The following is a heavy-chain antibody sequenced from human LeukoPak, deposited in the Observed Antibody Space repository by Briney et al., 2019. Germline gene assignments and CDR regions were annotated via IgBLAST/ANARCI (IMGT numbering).Heavy chain of an antibody. CDR2: INHSGST. J-gene: IGHJ6*03. V-gene: IGHV4-34*01. CDR1: GGSFSGYY. CDR3: ARGVRPKVRYCSSTSCYGASYYYYYMDV. Sequence: SETLSLTCAVYGGSFSGYYWSWIRQPPGKGLEWIGEINHSGSTNYNPSLKSRVTISVDTSKNQFSLKLSSVTAADTAVYYCARGVRPKVRYCSSTSCYGASYYYYYMDVWGKGTTVTVSS. D-gene: IGHD2-2*01.